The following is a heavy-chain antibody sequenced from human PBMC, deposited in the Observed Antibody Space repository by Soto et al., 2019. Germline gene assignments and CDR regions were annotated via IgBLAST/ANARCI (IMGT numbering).Heavy chain of an antibody. CDR2: IYHSGST. V-gene: IGHV4-30-2*01. CDR1: GGSIRSGGYS. Sequence: SETMDLTSAVSGGSIRSGGYSWSWIRQPPGKGLEWIGYIYHSGSTYYNPSLKSRVTISVDRSKNQFSLKLSSVTAEDTAVYYCAKLPQYDILTGYLNYFDYWGQGTLVTVSS. D-gene: IGHD3-9*01. J-gene: IGHJ4*02. CDR3: AKLPQYDILTGYLNYFDY.